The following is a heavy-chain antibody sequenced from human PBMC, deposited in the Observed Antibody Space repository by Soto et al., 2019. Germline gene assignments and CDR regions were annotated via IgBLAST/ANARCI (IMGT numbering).Heavy chain of an antibody. Sequence: PSETLSLTCTVSGGSISSGGYYWSWIRQHPGKGLEWIGYIYYSGSTYYNPSLKSRVTISVDTSKNQFSLKLSSVTAADAAVYYCARSYGEKSYYYYGMDVWGQGTTVTVSS. D-gene: IGHD4-17*01. CDR3: ARSYGEKSYYYYGMDV. V-gene: IGHV4-31*03. CDR2: IYYSGST. CDR1: GGSISSGGYY. J-gene: IGHJ6*02.